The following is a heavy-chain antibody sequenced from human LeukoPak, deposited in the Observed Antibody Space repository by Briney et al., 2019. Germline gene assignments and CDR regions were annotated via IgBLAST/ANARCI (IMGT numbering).Heavy chain of an antibody. J-gene: IGHJ4*02. CDR1: GASVSSSH. CDR3: SEGYFEPFDH. CDR2: LSYTGKT. Sequence: PSETLSLTCVVSGASVSSSHWNWIRQPPGKGLEWIGCLSYTGKTDYNPSLTSRVTISLDTSKNQVSLKLRSVTAADTAVYYCSEGYFEPFDHWGQGTLVTVSS. V-gene: IGHV4-59*02. D-gene: IGHD2/OR15-2a*01.